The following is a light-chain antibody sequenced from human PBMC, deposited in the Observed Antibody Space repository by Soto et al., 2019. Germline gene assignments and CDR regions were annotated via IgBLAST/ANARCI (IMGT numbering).Light chain of an antibody. CDR3: QQYGSSRP. CDR2: GAS. V-gene: IGKV3-20*01. Sequence: EIVLTQSPGTLSLSPGERATLSCRASKSVSSSYLAWYQQKPGQAPRLLIYGASSRDTGIPDRFSGSGSGTDFTLTISRLEPEDFAVYYCQQYGSSRPFGQGTKVEIK. J-gene: IGKJ1*01. CDR1: KSVSSSY.